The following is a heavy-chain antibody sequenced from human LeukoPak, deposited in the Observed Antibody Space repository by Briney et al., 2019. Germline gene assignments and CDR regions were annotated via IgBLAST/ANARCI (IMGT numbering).Heavy chain of an antibody. Sequence: PGGSLRLSCVASGFIFNSYGMHWVRQAPGKGLEWVAVVAYDGSTKYYADSVKGRFTISRDNSKNTLYLQMNSLRAEDTAMYYCARSSGDTRGVDYWGQGNLVTVSS. D-gene: IGHD1-26*01. V-gene: IGHV3-30*03. CDR2: VAYDGSTK. CDR1: GFIFNSYG. J-gene: IGHJ4*02. CDR3: ARSSGDTRGVDY.